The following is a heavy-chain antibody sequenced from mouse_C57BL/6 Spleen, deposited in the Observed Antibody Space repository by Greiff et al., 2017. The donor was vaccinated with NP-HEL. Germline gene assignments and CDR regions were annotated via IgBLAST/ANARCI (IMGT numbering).Heavy chain of an antibody. CDR3: ARRGDYDPFAY. Sequence: VQLQQSGAELVKPGASVKLSCKASGYTFTSYWMQWVKQRPGQGLEWIGEIDPSDSYTNYNQKFKGKATLTVDTSSSTAYMQLSSLTSEDSVVYYCARRGDYDPFAYWGQGTLVTVSA. V-gene: IGHV1-50*01. D-gene: IGHD2-4*01. CDR2: IDPSDSYT. J-gene: IGHJ3*01. CDR1: GYTFTSYW.